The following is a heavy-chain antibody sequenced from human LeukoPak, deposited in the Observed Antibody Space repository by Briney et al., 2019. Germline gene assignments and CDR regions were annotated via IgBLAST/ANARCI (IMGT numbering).Heavy chain of an antibody. CDR3: ARDKIVGATHFDY. CDR1: GFTFSDYY. Sequence: PGGSLRLSCAASGFTFSDYYMSWIRQAPGKGLEWVANIKQDGSEKYYVDSVKGRFTISRDNAKNSLYLQMNSLRAEDTALYYCARDKIVGATHFDYWGQGTLVTVSS. V-gene: IGHV3-7*01. D-gene: IGHD1-26*01. CDR2: IKQDGSEK. J-gene: IGHJ4*02.